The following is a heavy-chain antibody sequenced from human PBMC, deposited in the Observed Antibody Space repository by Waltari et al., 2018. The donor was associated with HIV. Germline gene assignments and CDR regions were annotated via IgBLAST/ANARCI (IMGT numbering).Heavy chain of an antibody. CDR2: ISGSGGST. J-gene: IGHJ4*02. CDR1: GFTFSSYA. V-gene: IGHV3-23*01. Sequence: EVQLLESGGGLVQPGGSLRLSCAASGFTFSSYAMSWVRQAPGKGLEWVSAISGSGGSTYYADSVKGRCTISRDNSKNTLYLQMNSLRAEDTAVYYCANPYYYYDSSGYVWGQGTLVTVSS. D-gene: IGHD3-22*01. CDR3: ANPYYYYDSSGYV.